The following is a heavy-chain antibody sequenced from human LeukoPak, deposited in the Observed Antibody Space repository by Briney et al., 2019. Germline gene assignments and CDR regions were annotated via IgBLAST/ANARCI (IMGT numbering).Heavy chain of an antibody. CDR3: AKDGFDY. CDR2: ISYDGSNK. CDR1: GFTFSSYG. Sequence: GGSLRLSCAASGFTFSSYGMHWVRQAPGKGLEWVAVISYDGSNKYYADSVKGRFTISRDNSENTLYLQMNRLRAEDTAVYYCAKDGFDYWGQGTLVTVSS. V-gene: IGHV3-30*18. J-gene: IGHJ4*02.